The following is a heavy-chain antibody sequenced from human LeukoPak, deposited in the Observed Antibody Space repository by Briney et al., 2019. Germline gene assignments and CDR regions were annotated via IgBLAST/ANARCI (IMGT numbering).Heavy chain of an antibody. CDR1: GFTFSSYW. J-gene: IGHJ4*02. D-gene: IGHD3-10*01. CDR3: ASTLWFGELSPPDY. V-gene: IGHV3-7*03. CDR2: IKQDGSEK. Sequence: GGSLRLSCAASGFTFSSYWMSWVRQAPGKGLEWVANIKQDGSEKYYVDSVKGRFTISRDNAKNSLYLQMNSLRAEDTAVYYCASTLWFGELSPPDYWGQGTLVTVSS.